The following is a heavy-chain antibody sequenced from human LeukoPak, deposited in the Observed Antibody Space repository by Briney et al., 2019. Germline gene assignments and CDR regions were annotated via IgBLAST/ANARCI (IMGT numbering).Heavy chain of an antibody. CDR2: ITGPADVT. D-gene: IGHD5-24*01. J-gene: IGHJ4*02. Sequence: GGSLRLSCAASGFSFNSYAMNWVRQVPGKGLELVSDITGPADVTTYADSVKGRFTISRDNSKKTVFLQMDSLRAEDTAVYYCAKDRVSGDGYNSLDYWGQGTLVTVSS. V-gene: IGHV3-23*01. CDR1: GFSFNSYA. CDR3: AKDRVSGDGYNSLDY.